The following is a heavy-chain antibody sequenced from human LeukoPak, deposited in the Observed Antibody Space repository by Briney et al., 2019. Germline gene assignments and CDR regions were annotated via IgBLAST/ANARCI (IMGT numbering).Heavy chain of an antibody. CDR3: ARKYSGTNPFDY. CDR2: INNSGGST. V-gene: IGHV3-23*01. Sequence: GGSLRLSCAASGFTFSSYSMSWVRQAPGKGLEWVSIINNSGGSTYYADSVKGRFTISRDLSKNTLYLQMNSLRAEDTALYYCARKYSGTNPFDYWGQGTLVTVSS. D-gene: IGHD1-26*01. CDR1: GFTFSSYS. J-gene: IGHJ4*02.